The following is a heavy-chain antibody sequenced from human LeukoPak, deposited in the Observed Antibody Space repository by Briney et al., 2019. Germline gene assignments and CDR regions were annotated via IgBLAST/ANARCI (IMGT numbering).Heavy chain of an antibody. V-gene: IGHV3-33*01. CDR3: ARDRLARPGAAVAGNTLFDY. CDR2: IWDGGSNK. Sequence: PGGSLRLSCAASGFTFSSYGMHWVRQAPGKGLEWVAVIWDGGSNKYYIDSVKGRFTISRDNSKNTLYLQMNSLRAEDTAVYYCARDRLARPGAAVAGNTLFDYWGQGTLVPVSS. CDR1: GFTFSSYG. D-gene: IGHD6-19*01. J-gene: IGHJ4*02.